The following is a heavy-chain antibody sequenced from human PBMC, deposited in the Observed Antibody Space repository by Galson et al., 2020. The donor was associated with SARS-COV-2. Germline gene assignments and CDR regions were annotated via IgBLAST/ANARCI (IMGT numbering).Heavy chain of an antibody. Sequence: SETLSLTCPVSGGSLSSSTSYWSWLRQPAGKGLEWIGGISTSGTTNYNPSLKSRVTISVDTSKNQFSLKLTSVTAADTAVYYCPRDSDSGSYFIVGDVFDIWGQGTMVTVSS. D-gene: IGHD1-26*01. CDR3: PRDSDSGSYFIVGDVFDI. CDR1: GGSLSSSTSY. V-gene: IGHV4-61*02. CDR2: ISTSGTT. J-gene: IGHJ3*02.